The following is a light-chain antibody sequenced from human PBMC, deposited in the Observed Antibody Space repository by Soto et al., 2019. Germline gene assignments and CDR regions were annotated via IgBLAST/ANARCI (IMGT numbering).Light chain of an antibody. CDR2: RAS. Sequence: DIVMTQSPESLTVSLGERATINCKSSQSVFYDSKKKNYLTWYQVKPGQPPKLLFYRASTRASGVPDRFSGSRSGTDFTLTISSLQAEDVAVYYCQQYYTTPRTFGQGTKVEVK. CDR3: QQYYTTPRT. CDR1: QSVFYDSKKKNY. V-gene: IGKV4-1*01. J-gene: IGKJ1*01.